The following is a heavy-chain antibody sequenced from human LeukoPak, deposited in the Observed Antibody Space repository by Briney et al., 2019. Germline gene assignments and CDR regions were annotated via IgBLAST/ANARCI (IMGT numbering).Heavy chain of an antibody. J-gene: IGHJ2*01. Sequence: ASVKVSCKASGYTFTSYDINWVRQTTGQGLEWMGWMNPNSGNTGYAQKFQGRVTMTEDTSTDTAYMELSSLRSEDTAVYYCATPYSSGWYGWYFDLWGRGTLVTVSS. D-gene: IGHD6-19*01. CDR1: GYTFTSYD. CDR2: MNPNSGNT. CDR3: ATPYSSGWYGWYFDL. V-gene: IGHV1-8*01.